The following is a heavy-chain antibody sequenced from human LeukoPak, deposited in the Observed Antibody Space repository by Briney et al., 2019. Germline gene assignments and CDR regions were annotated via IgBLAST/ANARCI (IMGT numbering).Heavy chain of an antibody. CDR3: ARASGYSAE. CDR1: GGSISSGDYY. J-gene: IGHJ4*02. D-gene: IGHD5-18*01. Sequence: SETLSLTCTVSGGSISSGDYYWGWIRQPPGKGLEWIGYIYYSGSTYYNPSLKSRVAISVDTSKNQFSLKLSSVTAADTAVYYCARASGYSAEWGQGTLVTVSS. V-gene: IGHV4-30-4*08. CDR2: IYYSGST.